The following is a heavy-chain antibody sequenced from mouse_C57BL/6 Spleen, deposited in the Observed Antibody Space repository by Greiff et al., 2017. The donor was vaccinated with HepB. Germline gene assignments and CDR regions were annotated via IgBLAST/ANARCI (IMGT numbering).Heavy chain of an antibody. Sequence: EVQLQESEGGLVQPGSSLKLSCTASGFTFSDYYMAWVRQVPEKGLEWVANINYDGSSTYYLDSLQSRFIISGDNAKNILYLQMSSLKSEDTATYYCARGTGTWYFDVWGTGTTVTDSS. D-gene: IGHD4-1*01. CDR1: GFTFSDYY. V-gene: IGHV5-16*01. CDR2: INYDGSST. CDR3: ARGTGTWYFDV. J-gene: IGHJ1*03.